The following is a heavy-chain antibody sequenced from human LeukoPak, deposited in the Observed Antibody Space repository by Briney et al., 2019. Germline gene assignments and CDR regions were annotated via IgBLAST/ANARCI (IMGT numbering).Heavy chain of an antibody. D-gene: IGHD2-2*01. Sequence: SKTLPLTCTVSGGSIRINTWSWIRNPAGKGLEGIGLSYTIGSTNYNPSLKSRVTISVDTSKNQFSLKLSSVTAADTAVYYCARGNIVVVPAATRGLAGRAFDIWGQGTMVTVTS. J-gene: IGHJ3*02. CDR3: ARGNIVVVPAATRGLAGRAFDI. CDR2: SYTIGST. CDR1: GGSIRINT. V-gene: IGHV4-4*07.